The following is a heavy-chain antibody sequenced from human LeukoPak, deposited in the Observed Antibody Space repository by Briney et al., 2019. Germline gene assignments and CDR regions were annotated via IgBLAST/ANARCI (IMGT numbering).Heavy chain of an antibody. CDR1: GFTFNIYS. D-gene: IGHD1-26*01. Sequence: GGSLRLSCAASGFTFNIYSLNWVRQTPGKGLEWVSSITSSSDYISYSDSVKGRFTISRDNGKNSLYLQMNGLRADDTAVYYCVRQSSGRAWDYWGQGALVTVS. CDR3: VRQSSGRAWDY. J-gene: IGHJ4*02. CDR2: ITSSSDYI. V-gene: IGHV3-21*06.